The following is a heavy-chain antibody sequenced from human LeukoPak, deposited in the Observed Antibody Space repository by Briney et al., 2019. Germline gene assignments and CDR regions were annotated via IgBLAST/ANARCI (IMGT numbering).Heavy chain of an antibody. Sequence: SETVSLTCTVSGGSIRSYYWSWIRQPPGKGLEWIGYVFYTGITNYNPSLKSRVTMSVDTSKSHFSLKLSSVTAADTAVYYCANIRLGSHPATDYWGQGTLVTVSS. CDR2: VFYTGIT. CDR1: GGSIRSYY. D-gene: IGHD7-27*01. V-gene: IGHV4-59*08. CDR3: ANIRLGSHPATDY. J-gene: IGHJ4*02.